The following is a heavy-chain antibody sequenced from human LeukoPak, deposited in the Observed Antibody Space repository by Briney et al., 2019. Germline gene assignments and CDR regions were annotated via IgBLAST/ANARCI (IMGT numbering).Heavy chain of an antibody. J-gene: IGHJ4*02. CDR3: AKDNSGPVDY. Sequence: QPGGSLRLSCAASGFTFSSYGMHWVRQAPGKGLEWVAVISYDGGNKYYADSVKGRFTISRDNSKNTLYLQMNSLRAEDTAVYYCAKDNSGPVDYWGQGTLVTVSS. CDR2: ISYDGGNK. D-gene: IGHD6-19*01. CDR1: GFTFSSYG. V-gene: IGHV3-30*18.